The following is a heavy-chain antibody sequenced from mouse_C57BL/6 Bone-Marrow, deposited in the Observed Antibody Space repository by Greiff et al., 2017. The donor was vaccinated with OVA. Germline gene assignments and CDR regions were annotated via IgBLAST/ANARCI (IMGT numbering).Heavy chain of an antibody. Sequence: QVQLQQPGAELVRPGTSVTLSCKASGYTFTSYWMHWVKQRPGQGLEWIGVIDPSDSYTNYNQKFKGKATLTVDTSSSTAYMQLSSLTSEDSAVYYCARSHITTVVRDFDVWGTGTTVTVSS. CDR3: ARSHITTVVRDFDV. V-gene: IGHV1-59*01. D-gene: IGHD1-1*01. J-gene: IGHJ1*03. CDR1: GYTFTSYW. CDR2: IDPSDSYT.